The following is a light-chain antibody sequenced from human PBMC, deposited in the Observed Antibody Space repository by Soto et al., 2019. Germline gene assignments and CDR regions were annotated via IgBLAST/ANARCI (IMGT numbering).Light chain of an antibody. Sequence: SVLTQPASVSGSPGQSITISCTGTSNDVGAYNYVSWYQQHLGKAPKLMIYEVSNRPSGISNRFSASKSGNAASLTISGLQAEDEADYYCSSYTTSSTYVFGTGTKVTVL. J-gene: IGLJ1*01. V-gene: IGLV2-14*01. CDR2: EVS. CDR3: SSYTTSSTYV. CDR1: SNDVGAYNY.